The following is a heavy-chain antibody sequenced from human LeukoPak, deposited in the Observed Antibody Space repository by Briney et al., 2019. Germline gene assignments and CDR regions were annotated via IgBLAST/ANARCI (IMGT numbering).Heavy chain of an antibody. D-gene: IGHD2-15*01. CDR2: IYTSGST. CDR1: GGSISLYY. V-gene: IGHV4-4*09. CDR3: AGPDIATRPRKYYYYYMDV. J-gene: IGHJ6*03. Sequence: PSETLSLTCTVSGGSISLYYWNWIRQPPGKGLEWIGYIYTSGSTKYNPSLKSRVTISVDTSKNQLSPKLSSVTAADTAVYYCAGPDIATRPRKYYYYYMDVWGKGTTVTVSS.